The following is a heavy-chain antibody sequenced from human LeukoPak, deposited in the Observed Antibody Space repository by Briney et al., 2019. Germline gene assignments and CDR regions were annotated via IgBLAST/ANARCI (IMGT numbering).Heavy chain of an antibody. CDR1: GGSISSISYY. V-gene: IGHV4-39*07. Sequence: KTSETLSLTCTVSGGSISSISYYWGWIRQPPGKGLEWIGSIYYSGSTYYNPSLKSRVTISVDTSKNQFSLKLSSVTAADTAVYYCARVTMVGATNRAFDIWGQGTMVTVSS. J-gene: IGHJ3*02. D-gene: IGHD1-26*01. CDR2: IYYSGST. CDR3: ARVTMVGATNRAFDI.